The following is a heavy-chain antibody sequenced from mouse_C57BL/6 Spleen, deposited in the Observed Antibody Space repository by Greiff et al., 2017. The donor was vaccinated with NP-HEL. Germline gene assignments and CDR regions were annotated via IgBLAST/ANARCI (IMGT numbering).Heavy chain of an antibody. Sequence: VQRVESGAELVKPGASVKISCKASGYAFSSYWMNWVKQRPGKGLEWIGQIYPGDGDTNYNGKFKGKATLTADKSSSTAYMQLSSLTSEDSAVYFCARSRGWEGGGDYWGQGTTLTVSS. J-gene: IGHJ2*01. V-gene: IGHV1-80*01. CDR2: IYPGDGDT. D-gene: IGHD4-1*01. CDR1: GYAFSSYW. CDR3: ARSRGWEGGGDY.